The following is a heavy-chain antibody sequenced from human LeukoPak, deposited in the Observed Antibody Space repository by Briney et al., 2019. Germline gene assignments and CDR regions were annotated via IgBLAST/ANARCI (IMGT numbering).Heavy chain of an antibody. CDR2: IYSGGST. V-gene: IGHV3-66*02. D-gene: IGHD1-14*01. Sequence: GGSLRLSCAASGFTVSSKYMSWVRQAPGKGLEWVSVIYSGGSTWYADSVKGRFTNSRDNSKNTLYLQMNSLRAEDTAVYYCARSYRARYFDYWGQGTLVTVSS. J-gene: IGHJ4*02. CDR1: GFTVSSKY. CDR3: ARSYRARYFDY.